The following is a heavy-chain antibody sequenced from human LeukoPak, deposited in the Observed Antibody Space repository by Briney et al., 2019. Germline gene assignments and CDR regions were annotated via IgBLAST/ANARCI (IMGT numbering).Heavy chain of an antibody. CDR1: GFTFTSYT. CDR2: IRTSGGVV. V-gene: IGHV3-48*02. J-gene: IGHJ3*01. CDR3: VRDQFYAFDV. Sequence: PGGSLRLSCAASGFTFTSYTMNWVRQAPGKGLEWISYIRTSGGVVSYTDSVRGRFTISTDSAKNSLYLQMNSLRDDDTPVYYCVRDQFYAFDVWGQGTMVTVSS.